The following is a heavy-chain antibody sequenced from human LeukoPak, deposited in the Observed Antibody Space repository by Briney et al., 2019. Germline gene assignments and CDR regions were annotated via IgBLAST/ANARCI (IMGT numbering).Heavy chain of an antibody. V-gene: IGHV3-7*01. D-gene: IGHD6-13*01. Sequence: GGPLRLSCAASGFTFSSYWMSWVRQAPGKGLDWVANIKQDGSEKYYVDSVKGRFTISRDNAKNSLYLQMNSLRAEDTAVYYCARDIKLGSSWYSGWFDPWGQGTLVTVYS. CDR1: GFTFSSYW. CDR2: IKQDGSEK. CDR3: ARDIKLGSSWYSGWFDP. J-gene: IGHJ5*02.